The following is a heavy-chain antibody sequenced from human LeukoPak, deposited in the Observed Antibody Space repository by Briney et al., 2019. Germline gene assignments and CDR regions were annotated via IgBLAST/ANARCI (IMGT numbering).Heavy chain of an antibody. J-gene: IGHJ4*02. CDR1: GFTFSSYS. CDR2: ISSSSSYI. Sequence: PGGSLRLSCAASGFTFSSYSMNWVRQAPGKGLEWVSSISSSSSYIYYADSVKGRFTISRDNAKNPLYLQMNSLRAEDTAVYYCARIRVPAAICFDYWGQGTLVTVSS. V-gene: IGHV3-21*01. CDR3: ARIRVPAAICFDY. D-gene: IGHD2-2*01.